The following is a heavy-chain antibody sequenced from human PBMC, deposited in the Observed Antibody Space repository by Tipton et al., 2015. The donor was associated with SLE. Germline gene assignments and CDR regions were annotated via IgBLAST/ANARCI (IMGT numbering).Heavy chain of an antibody. CDR2: ISSNGGST. CDR1: GFTFSSYA. CDR3: ARGTYCGGDCYSYYFDY. V-gene: IGHV3-64*01. D-gene: IGHD2-21*01. Sequence: GSLRLSCAASGFTFSSYAMHWVRQAPGKGLEYVSAISSNGGSTYYANSVKGRFTISRDNSKNTLYLQMGSLRAEDMAVYYCARGTYCGGDCYSYYFDYWGQGTLVTVSS. J-gene: IGHJ4*02.